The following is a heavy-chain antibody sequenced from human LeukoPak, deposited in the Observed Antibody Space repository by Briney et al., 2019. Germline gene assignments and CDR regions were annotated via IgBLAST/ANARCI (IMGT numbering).Heavy chain of an antibody. CDR2: IYTSGST. CDR3: ARDGNSGYTFDY. V-gene: IGHV4-4*07. CDR1: GGSISSYY. Sequence: SETLSLTCTVSGGSISSYYWSWIRQPAGKGLEWIGRIYTSGSTKYNPSLKSRVTMSVDTPKNQFSLKLSSVTAADTAVYYCARDGNSGYTFDYWGQGTLVTVSS. D-gene: IGHD5-12*01. J-gene: IGHJ4*02.